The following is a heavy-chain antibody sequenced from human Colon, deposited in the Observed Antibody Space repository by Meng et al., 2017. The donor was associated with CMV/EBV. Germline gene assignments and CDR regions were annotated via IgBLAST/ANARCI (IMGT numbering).Heavy chain of an antibody. V-gene: IGHV1-2*02. D-gene: IGHD2-2*01. CDR3: ARVGGGTTSCSQGLDP. J-gene: IGHJ5*02. CDR2: INPNGGGT. Sequence: ASVKVSCKASGYTFTGYYLHWVRQAPGQGLEWIGWINPNGGGTDYARAFEGRVTMTREMSTTTAYLELHRLTPDDTAVYYCARVGGGTTSCSQGLDPWGQGTLVTVSS. CDR1: GYTFTGYY.